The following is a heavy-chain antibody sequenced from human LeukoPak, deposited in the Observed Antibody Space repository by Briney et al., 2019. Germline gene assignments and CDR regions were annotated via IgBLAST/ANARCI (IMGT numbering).Heavy chain of an antibody. CDR3: ARFVRASSWFDP. Sequence: SETLSLTCTVSGDSISSSSYYWGWIRQSPGKGLEWIGRIYTSGSTNYNPSLKSRVTMSVDTSKNQFSLKLSSVTAADTAVYYCARFVRASSWFDPWGQGTLVTVSS. V-gene: IGHV4-39*07. CDR1: GDSISSSSYY. J-gene: IGHJ5*02. CDR2: IYTSGST.